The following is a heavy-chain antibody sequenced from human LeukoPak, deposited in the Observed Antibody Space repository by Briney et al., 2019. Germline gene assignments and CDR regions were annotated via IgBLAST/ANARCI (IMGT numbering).Heavy chain of an antibody. J-gene: IGHJ6*02. Sequence: GGSLRLSCAASGFTFSSYGMVWVRQAPGKGLEGVSAISYDGRSELYAESVKGRFTISRDNSKRTLYLQMNSLRAKDTAVNYCAKDGPTSACGVNCYAGCLDVWGQGTTVTVSS. CDR3: AKDGPTSACGVNCYAGCLDV. D-gene: IGHD2-21*01. CDR1: GFTFSSYG. V-gene: IGHV3-30*18. CDR2: ISYDGRSE.